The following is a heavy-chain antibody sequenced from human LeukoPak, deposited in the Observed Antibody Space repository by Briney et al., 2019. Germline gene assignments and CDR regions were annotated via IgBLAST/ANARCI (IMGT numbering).Heavy chain of an antibody. Sequence: GGSLRLSCAASGFTFSSYAMSWVRQAPGKGLEWVSAISGSGGSTYYADSVKGRFTISRDNSKNTQYLQMNSLRAEDTAVYYCAKGQNCSSTSCYHYYYYMDVWGKGTTVTVSS. CDR1: GFTFSSYA. V-gene: IGHV3-23*01. J-gene: IGHJ6*03. CDR3: AKGQNCSSTSCYHYYYYMDV. CDR2: ISGSGGST. D-gene: IGHD2-2*01.